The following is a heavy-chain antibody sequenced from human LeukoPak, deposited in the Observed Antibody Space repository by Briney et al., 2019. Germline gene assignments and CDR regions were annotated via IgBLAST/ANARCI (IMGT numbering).Heavy chain of an antibody. Sequence: GGSLRLSCAGSGFTFSAHWMHWVRQGPGKGLVWVARITHEGGDANYADSVKGRFTIPRDNANKVLYLEMNSLTADDTGVYYCARVLTYFDLWGQGTLVTVSS. CDR2: ITHEGGDA. V-gene: IGHV3-74*01. CDR3: ARVLTYFDL. J-gene: IGHJ5*01. CDR1: GFTFSAHW.